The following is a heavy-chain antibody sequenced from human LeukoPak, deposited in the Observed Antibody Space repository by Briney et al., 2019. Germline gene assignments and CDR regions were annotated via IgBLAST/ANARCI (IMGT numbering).Heavy chain of an antibody. D-gene: IGHD3-22*01. Sequence: ASVKVSCKASGYTFTGYYMHWVRQAPGQGLEWMGWINPNSGGTNYAQKFQGRVTMTRDTSISTAYMELSSLRSDDTAVYYCARDYYYDSSDNYYYYMDVWGKGTTVTISS. CDR3: ARDYYYDSSDNYYYYMDV. J-gene: IGHJ6*03. CDR2: INPNSGGT. CDR1: GYTFTGYY. V-gene: IGHV1-2*02.